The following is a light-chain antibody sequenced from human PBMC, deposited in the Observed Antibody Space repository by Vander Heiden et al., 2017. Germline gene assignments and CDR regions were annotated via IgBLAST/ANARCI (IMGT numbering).Light chain of an antibody. J-gene: IGKJ1*01. V-gene: IGKV3-20*01. CDR3: HQYGSSPQT. CDR2: GAS. Sequence: EIVLTQPPGTLSLSLGERASLSCRASQSVYNRFLAWYQQKPGQAPRLLIYGASSRASGIPDRFSGSGSGTDFTLTISRLEPEDFAVYYCHQYGSSPQTFGQGTKVEIK. CDR1: QSVYNRF.